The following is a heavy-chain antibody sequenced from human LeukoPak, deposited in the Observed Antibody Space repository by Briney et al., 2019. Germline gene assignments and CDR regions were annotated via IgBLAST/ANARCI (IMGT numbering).Heavy chain of an antibody. CDR1: EFTFSNYW. CDR2: INQDGGAK. V-gene: IGHV3-7*01. CDR3: ARGRYCSSGSCYFDY. D-gene: IGHD2-15*01. J-gene: IGHJ4*02. Sequence: PGGSLSLSCAASEFTFSNYWMSWVRQAPGKGLEWVANINQDGGAKYYVDSVKGRFTFSRDNAKNSVYLQVNSLRVEDTAVYYCARGRYCSSGSCYFDYWGQGTLVTVSS.